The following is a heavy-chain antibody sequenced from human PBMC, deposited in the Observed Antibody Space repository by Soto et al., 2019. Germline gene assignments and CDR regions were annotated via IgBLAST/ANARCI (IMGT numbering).Heavy chain of an antibody. CDR3: ARDPSLQLPNGFNWFDP. Sequence: SVKVSCKASGGTFSSYAISWVRQAPGQGLEWMGGIIPIFGTANYAQKFQGRVTITADESTSTAYMELSSLRSEDTAVYYCARDPSLQLPNGFNWFDPWGQGTLVTVSS. D-gene: IGHD2-2*01. V-gene: IGHV1-69*13. CDR2: IIPIFGTA. CDR1: GGTFSSYA. J-gene: IGHJ5*02.